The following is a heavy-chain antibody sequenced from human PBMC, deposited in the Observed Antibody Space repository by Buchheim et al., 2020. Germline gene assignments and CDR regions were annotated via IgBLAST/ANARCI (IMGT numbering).Heavy chain of an antibody. CDR2: ITQDGSEK. D-gene: IGHD2-21*02. CDR1: GFTFSSYW. Sequence: EVQLVESGGGLVQPGGSLRLSCAASGFTFSSYWMSWVRQAPGKGLEWVANITQDGSEKYYVDSVKGRFTISRDNAKNSLYQKMNSLRSEDTAVYYCARRPQMNVVVTASYYFDYWGQGTL. CDR3: ARRPQMNVVVTASYYFDY. V-gene: IGHV3-7*01. J-gene: IGHJ4*02.